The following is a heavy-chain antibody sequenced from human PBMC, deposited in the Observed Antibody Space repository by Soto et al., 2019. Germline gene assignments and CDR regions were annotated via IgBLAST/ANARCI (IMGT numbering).Heavy chain of an antibody. CDR3: ASGSTWEDPTKLYMPLTP. D-gene: IGHD3-10*01. CDR1: GGTFSSYA. Sequence: ASVNVSCKSSGGTFSSYAISWVRQAPGQGLEWMGGIIPIFGTANYAQKFQGRVTITADKSTSTAYMELSSLRSEDTAVYYCASGSTWEDPTKLYMPLTPWGQGTLVTVSS. CDR2: IIPIFGTA. J-gene: IGHJ5*02. V-gene: IGHV1-69*06.